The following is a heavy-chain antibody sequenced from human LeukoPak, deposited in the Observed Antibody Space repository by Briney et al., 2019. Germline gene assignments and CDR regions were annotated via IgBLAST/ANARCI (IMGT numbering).Heavy chain of an antibody. Sequence: GRSLTLSCAASGCTFSAYGMHWVRQAPGKGLEWVAVIWSDGGKSYNSDSVKGRFTTSRDNSKNTLYPQMNSLRADDTAVYYCATDSIGPATDFDYWGQGTLVTVSS. CDR2: IWSDGGKS. V-gene: IGHV3-33*01. J-gene: IGHJ4*02. CDR3: ATDSIGPATDFDY. D-gene: IGHD2-2*01. CDR1: GCTFSAYG.